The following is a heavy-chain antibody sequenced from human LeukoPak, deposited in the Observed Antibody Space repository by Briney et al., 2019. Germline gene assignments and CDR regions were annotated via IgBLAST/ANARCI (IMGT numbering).Heavy chain of an antibody. CDR2: ISSSSSTI. CDR1: GFTFSSYS. D-gene: IGHD2-2*01. J-gene: IGHJ4*02. V-gene: IGHV3-48*01. CDR3: ARGGYPSTSPDY. Sequence: GGSLRLSCAASGFTFSSYSMNWVRQAPGKGLEWVLYISSSSSTIYYADSVKGRFTISRDNAKNSLYLQMNSLRAEDTAVYYCARGGYPSTSPDYWGQGTLVTVSS.